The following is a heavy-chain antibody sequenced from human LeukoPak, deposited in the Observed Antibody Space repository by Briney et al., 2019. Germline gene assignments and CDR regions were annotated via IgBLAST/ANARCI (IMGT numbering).Heavy chain of an antibody. CDR3: TRVPTTGLWCNYYSYDFDH. J-gene: IGHJ4*02. Sequence: GGSLRLSCSASGFTFSIYSLSWVRQAPVKWLERISYISSGSTYMYYADSVKGRFTIARDNTNNSLYLQMSSLRVQDTAVYYCTRVPTTGLWCNYYSYDFDHWGQGTLVPVSS. D-gene: IGHD3-3*01. CDR2: ISSGSTYM. CDR1: GFTFSIYS. V-gene: IGHV3-21*01.